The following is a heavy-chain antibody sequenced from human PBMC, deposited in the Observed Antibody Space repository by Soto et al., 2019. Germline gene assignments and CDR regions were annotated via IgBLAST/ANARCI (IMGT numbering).Heavy chain of an antibody. CDR2: YVPEDGET. CDR3: ATSSTFGTIKPPDY. J-gene: IGHJ4*02. Sequence: ASVNVSCKFSGYTLSDLSIYWVRQAPGKGLEWMGGYVPEDGETVYAQNFQGRITMTEDAATDTANMELSSLRSDDTAIYYCATSSTFGTIKPPDYWGQGTLVTVSS. D-gene: IGHD3-16*01. CDR1: GYTLSDLS. V-gene: IGHV1-24*01.